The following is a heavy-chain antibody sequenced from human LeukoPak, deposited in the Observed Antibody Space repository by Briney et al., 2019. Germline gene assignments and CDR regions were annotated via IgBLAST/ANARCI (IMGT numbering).Heavy chain of an antibody. CDR1: GFILSTYW. Sequence: PGGSLRLSCEVSGFILSTYWMSWVRQAPGKGLEWVACIKEDGSEKYYVNSVKGRFTISRYNVKNSIYLQMNSLRGEDTAVYYCVRDGRWPLVGDFWGQGTLVAVSS. CDR3: VRDGRWPLVGDF. J-gene: IGHJ4*02. CDR2: IKEDGSEK. V-gene: IGHV3-7*01. D-gene: IGHD4-23*01.